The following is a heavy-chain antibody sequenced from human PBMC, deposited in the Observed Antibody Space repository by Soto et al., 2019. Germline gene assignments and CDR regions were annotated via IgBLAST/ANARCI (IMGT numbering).Heavy chain of an antibody. CDR1: GGSFSGYH. CDR2: INHSGST. Sequence: SETLSLTCAVYGGSFSGYHWSWIRQPPGKGLEWIGEINHSGSTNYNPSLKSRVTISVDTSKNQFSLKLSSVTAADTAVYYCARADYGNNWYFDLWGRGTLVTVSS. D-gene: IGHD4-17*01. CDR3: ARADYGNNWYFDL. V-gene: IGHV4-34*01. J-gene: IGHJ2*01.